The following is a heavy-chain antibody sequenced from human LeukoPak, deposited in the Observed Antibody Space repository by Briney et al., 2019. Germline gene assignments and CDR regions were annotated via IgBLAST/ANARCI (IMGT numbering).Heavy chain of an antibody. CDR1: GGSISSYY. D-gene: IGHD6-6*01. CDR2: IYTSGST. CDR3: AGSFYSSSSPIYYYYYYYMDV. V-gene: IGHV4-4*07. Sequence: SETLSLTCTVSGGSISSYYWSWIRQPAGKGLEWIGRIYTSGSTNYNPSLKSRVTMSVDTSKNQFSLKLSSVTAADTAVYYCAGSFYSSSSPIYYYYYYYMDVWGKGTTVTVSS. J-gene: IGHJ6*03.